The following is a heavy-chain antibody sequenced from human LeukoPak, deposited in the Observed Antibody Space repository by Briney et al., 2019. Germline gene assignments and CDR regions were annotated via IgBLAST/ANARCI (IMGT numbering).Heavy chain of an antibody. V-gene: IGHV3-33*01. CDR1: GFTFSSYG. CDR2: IWYDGSNK. D-gene: IGHD6-19*01. J-gene: IGHJ3*02. Sequence: PGRSLRLSCAASGFTFSSYGMHWVRQAPGKGLEWVAVIWYDGSNKYYADSVKGRFTISRDNSKNTLYLQMNSLRAEDTAVYYCARSIAVAGPRKAFDIWGQGTMVTVSS. CDR3: ARSIAVAGPRKAFDI.